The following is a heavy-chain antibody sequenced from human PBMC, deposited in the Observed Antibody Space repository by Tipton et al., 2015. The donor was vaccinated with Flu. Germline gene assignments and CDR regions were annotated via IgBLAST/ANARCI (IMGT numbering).Heavy chain of an antibody. D-gene: IGHD7-27*01. J-gene: IGHJ4*02. CDR2: IGGSGDNT. V-gene: IGHV3-23*01. CDR3: AKDFNWGST. Sequence: SLRLSCAASGFTFSGSAMNWVRQAPGKGLEWVSDIGGSGDNTHYADSVKGRFTISRDNSKNTLYLQMNSLRDEDTAIYYCAKDFNWGSTWGQGTLVNVSS. CDR1: GFTFSGSA.